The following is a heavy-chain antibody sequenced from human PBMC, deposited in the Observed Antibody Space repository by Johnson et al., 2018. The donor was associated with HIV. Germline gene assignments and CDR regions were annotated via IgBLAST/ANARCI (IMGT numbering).Heavy chain of an antibody. J-gene: IGHJ3*02. CDR2: IKGDGSEK. CDR1: GFTFGAYW. Sequence: VQLVESGGGLVQPGGSLRLSCAASGFTFGAYWMSWVRQAPGNGLEWVANIKGDGSEKYYVDSVKGRFTISRDNAKNSLYLQMNSLRAEDTAVYYCARDSVGSPSAFDIWGQGTMVTVSS. V-gene: IGHV3-7*03. CDR3: ARDSVGSPSAFDI. D-gene: IGHD3-10*01.